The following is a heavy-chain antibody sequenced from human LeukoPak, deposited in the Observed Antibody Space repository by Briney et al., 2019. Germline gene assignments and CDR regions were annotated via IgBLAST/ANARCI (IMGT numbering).Heavy chain of an antibody. Sequence: GGSLRLSCAASGFTFSSYAMSWVRQAPGKGLEWVSAISGSGGSTYYADSVKGRFTISRDNSKNTLCLQMNSLRAEDTAVYYCAKDGGGYDLLDYWGQGTLVTVSS. V-gene: IGHV3-23*01. CDR1: GFTFSSYA. D-gene: IGHD5-12*01. CDR2: ISGSGGST. J-gene: IGHJ4*02. CDR3: AKDGGGYDLLDY.